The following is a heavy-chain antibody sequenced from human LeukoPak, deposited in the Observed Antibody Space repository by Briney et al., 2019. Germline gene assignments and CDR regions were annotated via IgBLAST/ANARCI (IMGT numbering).Heavy chain of an antibody. J-gene: IGHJ4*02. CDR3: ARLIATPGIVVAGFDY. D-gene: IGHD6-19*01. CDR1: GSIFTSQW. Sequence: GAVLKICSKCSGSIFTSQWIGGGRQLPGEREGWRGISSPGDCDTRYSPTLQGHVTISADKSISAAYLQCSSLEASDTAMYYCARLIATPGIVVAGFDYWGQGTLVTVSS. V-gene: IGHV5-51*01. CDR2: SSPGDCDT.